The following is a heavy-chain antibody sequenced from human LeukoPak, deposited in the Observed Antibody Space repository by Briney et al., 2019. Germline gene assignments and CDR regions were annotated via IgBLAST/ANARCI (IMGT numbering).Heavy chain of an antibody. CDR1: GASISNYY. Sequence: PSETLSLTCTVSGASISNYYWSWIRQPPGKGPEWIAYMFYSGTTSYNPSLKSRVTISIDTSKNQFSLKLSSVTAADTAVYYCARLVIASSSREYFQDWGQGTLVTVSS. D-gene: IGHD6-13*01. CDR3: ARLVIASSSREYFQD. CDR2: MFYSGTT. J-gene: IGHJ1*01. V-gene: IGHV4-59*08.